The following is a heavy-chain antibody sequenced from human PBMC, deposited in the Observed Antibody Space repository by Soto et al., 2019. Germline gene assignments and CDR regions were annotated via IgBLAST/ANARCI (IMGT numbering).Heavy chain of an antibody. Sequence: QVQLVESGGGVVQPGRSLRLSCAASGFTFRNFTIHWVRQAPGKGLEWLAAITFDGRNKYYADSVKGRFTSSRDTSKNTLYLQMNSLRIDDTAVYFCTRDLVAGHEVFWGQGTLVTVSS. D-gene: IGHD2-15*01. CDR2: ITFDGRNK. V-gene: IGHV3-30*04. CDR3: TRDLVAGHEVF. J-gene: IGHJ4*02. CDR1: GFTFRNFT.